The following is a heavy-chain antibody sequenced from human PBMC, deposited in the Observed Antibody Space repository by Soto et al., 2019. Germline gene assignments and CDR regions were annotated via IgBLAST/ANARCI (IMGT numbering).Heavy chain of an antibody. J-gene: IGHJ5*02. D-gene: IGHD2-8*01. V-gene: IGHV4-61*08. CDR3: ARAHSCPNGVCYDMGFLAP. Sequence: PSETLSLTCTVSGGSISSGDYSWSWVRQSPGKGLEWIGHIYNSGITNYNPSLKSRVIISMDTSRNQFSLRLSSVNAADTAVYFCARAHSCPNGVCYDMGFLAPWGQGTLVTVSS. CDR1: GGSISSGDYS. CDR2: IYNSGIT.